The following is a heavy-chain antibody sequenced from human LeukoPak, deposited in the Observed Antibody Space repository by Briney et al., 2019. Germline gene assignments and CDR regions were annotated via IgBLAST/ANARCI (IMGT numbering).Heavy chain of an antibody. CDR2: MNPNSGGT. V-gene: IGHV1-2*02. J-gene: IGHJ3*01. CDR1: GYTFTGYY. D-gene: IGHD3-22*01. CDR3: VSHLPYYYGSRGDYAHV. Sequence: RASVKVSCKTSGYTFTGYYIHWVRQAPGQGLEWMGWMNPNSGGTNYAQSFQGRVTMTRDTSISTAYMEMSRLRSDDTAVYYCVSHLPYYYGSRGDYAHVWGQGTRVAVSS.